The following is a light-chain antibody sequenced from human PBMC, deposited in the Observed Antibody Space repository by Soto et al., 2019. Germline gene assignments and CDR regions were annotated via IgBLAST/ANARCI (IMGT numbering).Light chain of an antibody. Sequence: QSALTQPASVSGSLGQSITIFCAGTMRDIGAYNLVSWYQQHPGRAPQLIIYEVRNRPSGSSFRFSGSKSGNTASLTISGLQAEDEADYYCSSFTSRSSLIFGGGTKVTVL. J-gene: IGLJ2*01. CDR1: MRDIGAYNL. V-gene: IGLV2-14*01. CDR3: SSFTSRSSLI. CDR2: EVR.